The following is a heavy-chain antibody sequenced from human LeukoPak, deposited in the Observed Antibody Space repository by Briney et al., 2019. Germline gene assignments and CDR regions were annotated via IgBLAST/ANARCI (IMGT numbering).Heavy chain of an antibody. CDR1: GGSISSYY. D-gene: IGHD3-10*01. CDR3: ARAPPVSSNYYGSGSLSFYFDY. Sequence: PSEILSLTCTVSGGSISSYYWSWIRQPPGKGLEWIGYIYYSGSTNYNPSLKSRVTISVDTSKNQFSLKLSSVTAADTAAYYCARAPPVSSNYYGSGSLSFYFDYWGQGTLVTVSS. V-gene: IGHV4-59*01. J-gene: IGHJ4*02. CDR2: IYYSGST.